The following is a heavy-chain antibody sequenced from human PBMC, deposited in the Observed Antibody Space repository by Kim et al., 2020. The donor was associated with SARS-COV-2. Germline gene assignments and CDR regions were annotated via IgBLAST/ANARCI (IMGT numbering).Heavy chain of an antibody. D-gene: IGHD3-22*01. CDR3: VRGYDSSGRH. Sequence: YYVDSVRRRFTISRDKAKDSVYLQMNSLRAEDTAVYYCVRGYDSSGRHWGQGSLVTVSS. V-gene: IGHV3-7*04. J-gene: IGHJ4*02.